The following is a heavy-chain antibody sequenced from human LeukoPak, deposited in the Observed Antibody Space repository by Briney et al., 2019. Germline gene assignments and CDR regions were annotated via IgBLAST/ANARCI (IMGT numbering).Heavy chain of an antibody. Sequence: PGGSLRLSCTASGFTFQHYAIHWARQVPGKGLEWVSGINWNSAKIGYADSVKGRFTISRDYAKNSVSLQMNSLRGEDTALYYCAKDKSAFYNGYDWDLDIWGQGTLVTVSS. V-gene: IGHV3-9*01. CDR1: GFTFQHYA. D-gene: IGHD5-12*01. CDR3: AKDKSAFYNGYDWDLDI. J-gene: IGHJ4*02. CDR2: INWNSAKI.